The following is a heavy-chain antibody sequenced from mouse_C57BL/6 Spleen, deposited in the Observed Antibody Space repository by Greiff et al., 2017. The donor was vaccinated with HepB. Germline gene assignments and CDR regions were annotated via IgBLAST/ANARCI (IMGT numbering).Heavy chain of an antibody. CDR3: ARYGSNSYWYFDV. J-gene: IGHJ1*03. CDR1: GYTFTSYW. D-gene: IGHD1-1*01. CDR2: IDPNSGGT. V-gene: IGHV1-72*01. Sequence: QVQLKQPGAELVKPGASVKLSCKASGYTFTSYWMHWVKQRPGRGLEWIGRIDPNSGGTKYNEKFKSKATLTVDKPSSTAYMQLSSLTSEDSAVYYCARYGSNSYWYFDVWGTGTTVTVSS.